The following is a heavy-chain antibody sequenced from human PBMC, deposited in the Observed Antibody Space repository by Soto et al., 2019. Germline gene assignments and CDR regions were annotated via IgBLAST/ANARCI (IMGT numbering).Heavy chain of an antibody. Sequence: ASGKVSAKASGYTFSSYAIKWLRQAHAHRLEWMGWMNPNSGNTGYAQKFQGRVTMTRNTSISTAYMELSSLRSEDTAVYYCARVRTIFGVVIFELDAFDIWGQGTMVTVSS. V-gene: IGHV1-8*01. CDR1: GYTFSSYA. CDR2: MNPNSGNT. CDR3: ARVRTIFGVVIFELDAFDI. J-gene: IGHJ3*02. D-gene: IGHD3-3*01.